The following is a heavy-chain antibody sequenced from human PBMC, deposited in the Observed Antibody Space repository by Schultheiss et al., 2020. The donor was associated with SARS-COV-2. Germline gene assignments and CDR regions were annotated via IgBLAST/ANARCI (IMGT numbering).Heavy chain of an antibody. D-gene: IGHD6-6*01. Sequence: SETLSLTCTVSGYSISSSNWWGWIRQPPGKGLEWIGYIYYSGSTNYNPSLKSRVTISVDTSKNQFSLKLSSVTAADTAVYYCARSGYGSSSFIDYWGQGTLVTVSS. CDR1: GYSISSSNW. V-gene: IGHV4-28*01. CDR2: IYYSGST. J-gene: IGHJ4*02. CDR3: ARSGYGSSSFIDY.